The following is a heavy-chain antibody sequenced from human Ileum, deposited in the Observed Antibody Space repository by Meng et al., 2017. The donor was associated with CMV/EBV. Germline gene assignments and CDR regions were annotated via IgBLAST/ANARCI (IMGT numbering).Heavy chain of an antibody. J-gene: IGHJ5*02. D-gene: IGHD5-24*01. CDR1: GGSISSYY. CDR2: IYYSGST. CDR3: ARGGDGLNWFDP. Sequence: SETLSLTCTVSGGSISSYYWSWIRQPPGKGLEWIGYIYYSGSTNYNPSLKSRVTISVDTSKNLFSLKLTSVTPPDTAVYYCARGGDGLNWFDPWGQGTLVTVSS. V-gene: IGHV4-59*01.